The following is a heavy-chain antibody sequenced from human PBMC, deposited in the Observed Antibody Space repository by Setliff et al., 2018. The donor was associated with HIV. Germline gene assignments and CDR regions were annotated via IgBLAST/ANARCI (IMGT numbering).Heavy chain of an antibody. CDR1: GGSISSNW. J-gene: IGHJ5*02. CDR3: ARSFAPRDSNGWYRSDP. CDR2: IYYSGTT. V-gene: IGHV4-28*06. Sequence: SETLSLTCTVSGGSISSNWWGWIRQPPGKGLEWIGYIYYSGTTNYNPSLKSRVTMSVDTSKNQFSLKLNSVTALDTAVYYCARSFAPRDSNGWYRSDPWGQGTLVTDSS. D-gene: IGHD6-19*01.